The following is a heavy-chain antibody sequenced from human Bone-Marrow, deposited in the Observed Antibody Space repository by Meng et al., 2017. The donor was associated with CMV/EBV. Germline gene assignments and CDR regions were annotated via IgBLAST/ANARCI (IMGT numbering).Heavy chain of an antibody. V-gene: IGHV3-21*01. CDR1: GFTFSSYS. J-gene: IGHJ4*02. CDR2: ISSSSSYI. Sequence: LSLTCAASGFTFSSYSMNWVRQAPGKGLEWVSSISSSSSYIYYADSVKGRFTISRDNAKNSLYLQMNSLRAEDTAVYYCARGMYYYDSSGYFDYWGQGTLVTVSS. D-gene: IGHD3-22*01. CDR3: ARGMYYYDSSGYFDY.